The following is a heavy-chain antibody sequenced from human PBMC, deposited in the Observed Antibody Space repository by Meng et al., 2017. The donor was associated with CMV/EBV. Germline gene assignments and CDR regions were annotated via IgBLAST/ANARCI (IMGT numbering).Heavy chain of an antibody. CDR2: IYSGGST. CDR1: GFTVSSNY. CDR3: ARDGGFASAFDI. J-gene: IGHJ3*02. Sequence: GESLKISCAASGFTVSSNYMSWVRQAPGKGLEWVSVIYSGGSTYYADSVKGRFTISRDNSKNTPYLQMNSLRAEDTAVYYCARDGGFASAFDIWGQGTMVTVSS. D-gene: IGHD3-16*01. V-gene: IGHV3-53*01.